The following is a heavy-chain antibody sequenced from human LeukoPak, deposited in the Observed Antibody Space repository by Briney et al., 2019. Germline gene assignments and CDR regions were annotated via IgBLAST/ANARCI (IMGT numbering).Heavy chain of an antibody. CDR1: GFTFSTLP. CDR3: VNQISGWVY. Sequence: GGSLRPSCSASGFTFSTLPMHWVRQAPGRGLEYVSGSSSNGGGTYYGDSVRGRFIISRDNSKNTLYLQMSSLKPEDTAVYYCVNQISGWVYWGQGTLVTVSS. D-gene: IGHD6-19*01. J-gene: IGHJ4*02. CDR2: SSSNGGGT. V-gene: IGHV3-64D*06.